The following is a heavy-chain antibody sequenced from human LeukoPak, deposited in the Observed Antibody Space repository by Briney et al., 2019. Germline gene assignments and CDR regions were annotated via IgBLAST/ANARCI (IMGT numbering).Heavy chain of an antibody. Sequence: GGSLRLSCAASGFTFSSYAMHWVRQAPGKGLEWVVLISYDGSNKYYADSVKGRFTISRDNSKNTLYLQMNSLRAEDTAVYYCARVATRGAYFDYWGQGTLVTVSS. CDR1: GFTFSSYA. J-gene: IGHJ4*02. CDR3: ARVATRGAYFDY. V-gene: IGHV3-30*04. CDR2: ISYDGSNK. D-gene: IGHD5-12*01.